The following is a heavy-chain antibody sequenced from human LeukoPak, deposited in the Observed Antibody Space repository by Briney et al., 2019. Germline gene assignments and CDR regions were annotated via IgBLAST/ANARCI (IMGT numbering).Heavy chain of an antibody. CDR3: ARGPDSSGYGFDY. CDR2: IYYSGST. V-gene: IGHV4-59*12. CDR1: GGSISSYY. Sequence: PSETLSLTCTVSGGSISSYYWSWIRQPPGKGLEWIGYIYYSGSTNYNPSLKSRVTISVDTSKNQFSLKLSSVTAADTAVYYCARGPDSSGYGFDYWGQGTLVTVSS. D-gene: IGHD3-22*01. J-gene: IGHJ4*02.